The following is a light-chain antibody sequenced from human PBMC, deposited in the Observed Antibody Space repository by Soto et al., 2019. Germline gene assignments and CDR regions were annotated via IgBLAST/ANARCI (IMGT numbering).Light chain of an antibody. CDR3: QTWGTGIWV. Sequence: QLVLTQSPSASASLGASVKLTCTLSSGHSSYAIAWHQQRPEKGPRYLMKLNSDGSHSKGDGIPDRFSGSSSGAERYLTISSLQSEDEADYYCQTWGTGIWVFGGGTKVTVL. V-gene: IGLV4-69*01. CDR1: SGHSSYA. CDR2: LNSDGSH. J-gene: IGLJ3*02.